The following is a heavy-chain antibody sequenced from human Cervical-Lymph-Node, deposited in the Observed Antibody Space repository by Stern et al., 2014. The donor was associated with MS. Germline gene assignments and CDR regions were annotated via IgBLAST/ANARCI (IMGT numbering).Heavy chain of an antibody. Sequence: EVQLVESGGGLVKPGGSLRLSCAASGFSFSDYSMYWVRQSPGQGLEWVSSISSNSTFRHYADSVKGRFTISSANANNSQFLHMHGLRGEDTATYYCARRVGRTTVTKFDPWGQGTLVTVSS. CDR2: ISSNSTFR. J-gene: IGHJ5*02. CDR1: GFSFSDYS. V-gene: IGHV3-21*01. D-gene: IGHD4-17*01. CDR3: ARRVGRTTVTKFDP.